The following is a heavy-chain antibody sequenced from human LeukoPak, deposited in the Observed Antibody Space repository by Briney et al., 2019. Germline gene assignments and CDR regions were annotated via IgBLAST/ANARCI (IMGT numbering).Heavy chain of an antibody. V-gene: IGHV1-18*01. CDR1: GYTFTSYG. CDR3: ARGPAAAGFSNWFDP. J-gene: IGHJ5*02. Sequence: GASVKVSCKASGYTFTSYGISWVRQAPGQGLEWMGWISAYNGNTNYAQKLQGRVTMTTDTSTSTAYMELRSLRSDDTAVYYCARGPAAAGFSNWFDPWGQGTLVTVSS. D-gene: IGHD6-13*01. CDR2: ISAYNGNT.